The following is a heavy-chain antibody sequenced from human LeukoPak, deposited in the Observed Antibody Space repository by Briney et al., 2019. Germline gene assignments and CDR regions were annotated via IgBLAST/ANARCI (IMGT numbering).Heavy chain of an antibody. V-gene: IGHV3-21*01. J-gene: IGHJ4*02. D-gene: IGHD5-18*01. CDR1: GFTFSSYS. Sequence: GGSLRLSCAASGFTFSSYSMNWVRQAPGKGLEWVSSISSSSSYIYYADSVKGRFTTSRDHPKNSLYLHMNSLRAEDTAVYYCARIIQLRSAFYYWGQGTRVTVSS. CDR3: ARIIQLRSAFYY. CDR2: ISSSSSYI.